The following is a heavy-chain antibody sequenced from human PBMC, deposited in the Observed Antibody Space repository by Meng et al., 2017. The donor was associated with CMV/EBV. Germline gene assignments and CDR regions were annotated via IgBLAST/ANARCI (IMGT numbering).Heavy chain of an antibody. V-gene: IGHV1-24*01. Sequence: QVQLVQSGAEVKKPGXSVKVSCKVSGYTLTELSMHWVRQAPGKGLEWMGGFDPEDGETIYAQKFQGRVTMTEDTSTDTAYMELSSLRSEDTAVYYCASSPTVVVAAHALRDWFDPWGQGTLVTVSS. D-gene: IGHD2-15*01. CDR3: ASSPTVVVAAHALRDWFDP. CDR2: FDPEDGET. CDR1: GYTLTELS. J-gene: IGHJ5*02.